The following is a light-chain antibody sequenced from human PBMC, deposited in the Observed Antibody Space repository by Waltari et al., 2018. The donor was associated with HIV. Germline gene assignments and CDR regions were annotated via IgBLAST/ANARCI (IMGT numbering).Light chain of an antibody. CDR2: DVS. CDR1: RSAVGYSNY. Sequence: SALTQPASVSGSPGQSITLPCTGRRSAVGYSNYVSWYQQHPGKPPKLIILDVSNRPSGLSDRFSGSNSGNTASLTISGLQPEDEADYYCCSYTTSITFVFGGGTKLTVL. V-gene: IGLV2-14*03. CDR3: CSYTTSITFV. J-gene: IGLJ3*02.